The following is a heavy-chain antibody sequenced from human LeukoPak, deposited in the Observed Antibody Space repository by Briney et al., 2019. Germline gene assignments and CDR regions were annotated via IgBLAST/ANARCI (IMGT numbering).Heavy chain of an antibody. D-gene: IGHD3-9*01. Sequence: ASVKVSCKASGYTFTNYGITWVRQAPGQGLEWMGWISAYKGNTNYAQKLQGRVTMTTDTSTSTAYMELRSLRSDDTAVYYCAREGLHYDILTGYYESYYFDYWGQGTLVTVSS. J-gene: IGHJ4*02. V-gene: IGHV1-18*01. CDR3: AREGLHYDILTGYYESYYFDY. CDR2: ISAYKGNT. CDR1: GYTFTNYG.